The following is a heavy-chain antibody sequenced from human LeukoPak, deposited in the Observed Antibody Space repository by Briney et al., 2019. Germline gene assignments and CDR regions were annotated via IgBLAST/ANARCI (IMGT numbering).Heavy chain of an antibody. D-gene: IGHD5-12*01. V-gene: IGHV3-30*02. CDR1: GFTFSSYG. Sequence: GGSLRLSCVTSGFTFSSYGMHWVRQAPGKGLEWVAFIRYDESNKYYADSVKGRFTISRDNSKNTLYLQMNSLRAEDTAVYYCAKGGYSGYDPSRLRFDPWGQGTLVTVSS. J-gene: IGHJ5*02. CDR2: IRYDESNK. CDR3: AKGGYSGYDPSRLRFDP.